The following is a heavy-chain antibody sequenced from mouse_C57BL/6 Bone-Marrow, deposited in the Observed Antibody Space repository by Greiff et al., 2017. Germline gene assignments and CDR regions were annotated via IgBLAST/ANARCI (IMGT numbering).Heavy chain of an antibody. CDR2: IDPSDSYT. J-gene: IGHJ1*03. D-gene: IGHD1-1*01. CDR3: ARYYYAPYWYFDV. CDR1: GYTFTSYW. Sequence: QVQLQQPGAELVMPGASVKLSCKASGYTFTSYWMHWVKQRPGQGLEWIGEIDPSDSYTNYNQKFKGKSTLTVDKSSSTAYMQLSSLKSEDSAVYYCARYYYAPYWYFDVWGTGTTVTVSS. V-gene: IGHV1-69*01.